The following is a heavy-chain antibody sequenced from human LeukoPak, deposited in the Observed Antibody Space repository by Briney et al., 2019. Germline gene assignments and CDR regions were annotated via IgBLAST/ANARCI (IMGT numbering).Heavy chain of an antibody. Sequence: TGGSLRLSCAASGFTFSSYSMNWVRQAPGKGLGWVSSISSSSSYIYYADSVKGRFTISRDNAKNSLYLQMNSLRAEDTAVYYCARRGYGQNDYWGQGTLVTVSS. V-gene: IGHV3-21*01. CDR2: ISSSSSYI. CDR1: GFTFSSYS. D-gene: IGHD5-18*01. J-gene: IGHJ4*02. CDR3: ARRGYGQNDY.